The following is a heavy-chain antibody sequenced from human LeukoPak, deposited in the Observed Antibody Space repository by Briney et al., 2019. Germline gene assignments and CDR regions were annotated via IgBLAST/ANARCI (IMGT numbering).Heavy chain of an antibody. V-gene: IGHV3-30*02. D-gene: IGHD3-10*01. CDR2: IRYDGSDK. CDR1: GFTFSTYG. Sequence: PGGSLRLSCAASGFTFSTYGIHWVRQAPGKGLEWVAFIRYDGSDKFYADSVKGRFTISRDNSKNTLYLQMNSLRAEDTAVYYCATQFGGPNGFDYWGQGTLVTVSS. CDR3: ATQFGGPNGFDY. J-gene: IGHJ4*02.